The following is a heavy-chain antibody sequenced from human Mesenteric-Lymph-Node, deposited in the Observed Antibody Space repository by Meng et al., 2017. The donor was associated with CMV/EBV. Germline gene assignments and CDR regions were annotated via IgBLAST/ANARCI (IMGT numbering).Heavy chain of an antibody. D-gene: IGHD1-26*01. V-gene: IGHV3-9*01. CDR2: ISWNSGSI. J-gene: IGHJ4*02. Sequence: SLKISCAASGFTFDDYAMHWVRQAPGKGLEWVSGISWNSGSIGYADSVKGRFTISRDNAKNSLYLQMNSLRAEDTALYYCAKGNRRSYVQPGLYRWGQGTLVTVSS. CDR3: AKGNRRSYVQPGLYR. CDR1: GFTFDDYA.